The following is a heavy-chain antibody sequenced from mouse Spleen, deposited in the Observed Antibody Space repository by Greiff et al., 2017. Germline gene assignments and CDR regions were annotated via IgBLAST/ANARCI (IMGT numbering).Heavy chain of an antibody. V-gene: IGHV1-69*01. D-gene: IGHD4-1*01. CDR1: GYTFTSYW. J-gene: IGHJ2*01. CDR2: IDPSDSYT. Sequence: VQLQQPGAELVMPGASVKLSCKASGYTFTSYWMHWVKQRPGQGLEWIGEIDPSDSYTNYNQKFKGKATLTVDKSSSTAYMQLSSLTSEDSAVYYCARRALGLDYFDYWGQGTTLTVSS. CDR3: ARRALGLDYFDY.